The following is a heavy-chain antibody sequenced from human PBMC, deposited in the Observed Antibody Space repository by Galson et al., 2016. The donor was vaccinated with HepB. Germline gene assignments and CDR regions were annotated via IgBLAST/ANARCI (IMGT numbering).Heavy chain of an antibody. CDR3: ARGRRGAISDFFDY. Sequence: SLRLSCAASGFTFSNYWMYWVRQAPGKGLVWVSRIKTDGSITGYADSVKGRFTISRANGKKTMYLQMNSLRAEDTALYYCARGRRGAISDFFDYWGQGTLVTVSS. V-gene: IGHV3-74*01. CDR1: GFTFSNYW. CDR2: IKTDGSIT. J-gene: IGHJ4*02. D-gene: IGHD3-10*01.